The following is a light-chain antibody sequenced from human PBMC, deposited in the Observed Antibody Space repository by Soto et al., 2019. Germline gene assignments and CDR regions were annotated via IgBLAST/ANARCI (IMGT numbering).Light chain of an antibody. V-gene: IGKV3-20*01. Sequence: EVLLTQSPGTLSLSPGERATLSCRASQSVSSSYLAWYQQKPGQAPRLLIYGASSRATGIPDRFSGSGSGTGFTLTISRLEPEDFAVYYCQQYDNSLITFGQGTRLEIK. CDR2: GAS. J-gene: IGKJ5*01. CDR1: QSVSSSY. CDR3: QQYDNSLIT.